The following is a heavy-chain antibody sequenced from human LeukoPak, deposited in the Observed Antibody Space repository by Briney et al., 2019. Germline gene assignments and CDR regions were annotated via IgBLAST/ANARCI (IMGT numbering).Heavy chain of an antibody. V-gene: IGHV4-59*01. CDR3: ARSVFVPDFDY. D-gene: IGHD3-3*01. J-gene: IGHJ4*02. Sequence: SETLSLTCTVSGGSISSYYWSWIRQPPGKGLEWIGYIYYSGSTNYSPSLKSRVTISVDTSKNQFSLKLSSVTAADTAVYYCARSVFVPDFDYWGQGTLVTVSS. CDR2: IYYSGST. CDR1: GGSISSYY.